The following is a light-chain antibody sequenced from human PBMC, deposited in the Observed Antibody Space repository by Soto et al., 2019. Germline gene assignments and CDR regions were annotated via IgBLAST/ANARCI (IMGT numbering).Light chain of an antibody. CDR3: VQGTRWPPT. V-gene: IGKV2-30*01. J-gene: IGKJ1*01. CDR2: RVS. Sequence: EVVMTQSPLSLPVTLGQPASISCRSSRSLVYSDGNAYLNWFHQRPGESPRRLIYRVSNRDSGVXDXXRGSGSDTDFTLTISRVEAEDVGVYYCVQGTRWPPTFGRGTKVEIK. CDR1: RSLVYSDGNAY.